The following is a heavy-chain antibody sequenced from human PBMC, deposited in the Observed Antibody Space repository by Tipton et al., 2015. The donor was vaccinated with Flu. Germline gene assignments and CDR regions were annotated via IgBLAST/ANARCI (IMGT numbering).Heavy chain of an antibody. V-gene: IGHV3-30*02. J-gene: IGHJ6*02. CDR3: AKEEGYCSSTSCQITYYYYGMDV. CDR2: IRYDGSNK. D-gene: IGHD2-2*01. Sequence: SLRLSCAASGFTFSSYGMHWVRQAPGKGLEWVAFIRYDGSNKYYADSVKGRFTISRDNSKNTLYLQMNSLRAEDTAVYYCAKEEGYCSSTSCQITYYYYGMDVWGQGTTVTVPS. CDR1: GFTFSSYG.